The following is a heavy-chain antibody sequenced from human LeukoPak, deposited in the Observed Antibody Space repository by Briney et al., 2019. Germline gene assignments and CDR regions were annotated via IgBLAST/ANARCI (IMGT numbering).Heavy chain of an antibody. Sequence: PGGSLRLSCAASGFTFSSYWMSWVRQAPGKGLEWVANIKQDGSEKYYVDSVKGRFTISRDNSKNTLYLQMNSLRAEDTAVYYCARDVGGGTSGWFDPWGQGTLVTVSS. CDR1: GFTFSSYW. J-gene: IGHJ5*02. V-gene: IGHV3-7*03. CDR2: IKQDGSEK. D-gene: IGHD2-15*01. CDR3: ARDVGGGTSGWFDP.